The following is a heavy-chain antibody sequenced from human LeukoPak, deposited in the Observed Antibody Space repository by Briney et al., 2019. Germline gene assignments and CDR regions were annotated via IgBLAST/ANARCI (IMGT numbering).Heavy chain of an antibody. D-gene: IGHD3-22*01. CDR3: ARDRAGGYYDSSGYGAFDI. CDR1: GYTLTELS. Sequence: ASVKVSCKVSGYTLTELSMHWVRQAPGQGLEWMGGIIPIFGTANYAQKFQGRVTITADESTSTAYMELSSLRSEDTAVYYCARDRAGGYYDSSGYGAFDIWGQGTMVTVSS. CDR2: IIPIFGTA. V-gene: IGHV1-69*13. J-gene: IGHJ3*02.